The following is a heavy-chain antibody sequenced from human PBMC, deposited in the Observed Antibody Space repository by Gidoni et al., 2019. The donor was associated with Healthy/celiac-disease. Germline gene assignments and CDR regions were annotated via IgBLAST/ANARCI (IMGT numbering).Heavy chain of an antibody. J-gene: IGHJ5*02. CDR1: GGSISSGSYY. Sequence: QVQLQESGPGLVKPSQTLSLTCTVSGGSISSGSYYWSWIRQPAGKGLEWIGRIYTSGSTNYNPSLKSRVTISVDTSKNQFSLKLSSVTAADTAVYYCASIRSSGSWFDPWGQGTLVTVSS. CDR3: ASIRSSGSWFDP. D-gene: IGHD3-22*01. V-gene: IGHV4-61*02. CDR2: IYTSGST.